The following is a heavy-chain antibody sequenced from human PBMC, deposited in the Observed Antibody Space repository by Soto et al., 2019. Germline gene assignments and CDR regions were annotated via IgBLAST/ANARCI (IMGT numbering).Heavy chain of an antibody. CDR1: GGSISSYY. V-gene: IGHV4-59*08. J-gene: IGHJ5*02. Sequence: SETLSLTCTVSGGSISSYYWSWIRQPPGKGLEWIGYIYYSGSTNYNPSLKSRVTISVDTSKNQFSLKLSSVTAADTAVYYCARQFDWNPPKWFDPWGQGTLVTVSS. D-gene: IGHD3-9*01. CDR2: IYYSGST. CDR3: ARQFDWNPPKWFDP.